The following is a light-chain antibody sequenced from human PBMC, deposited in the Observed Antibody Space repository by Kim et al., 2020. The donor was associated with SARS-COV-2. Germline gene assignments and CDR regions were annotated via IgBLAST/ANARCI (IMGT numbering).Light chain of an antibody. V-gene: IGKV1-16*02. CDR3: QQYNTYPWT. CDR1: QGLRTY. CDR2: AAS. J-gene: IGKJ1*01. Sequence: APVRSRITTPCRARQGLRTYLALFQQKPGKAPKSLIYAASSLQSGVPSKFGGSASGTDFTLTISSLQPEDFATYYCQQYNTYPWTFGQGTKVEIK.